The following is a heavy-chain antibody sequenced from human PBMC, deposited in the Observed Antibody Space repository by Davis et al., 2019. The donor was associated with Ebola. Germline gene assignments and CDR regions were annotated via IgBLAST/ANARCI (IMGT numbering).Heavy chain of an antibody. V-gene: IGHV4-4*02. CDR3: ARGVVVGATRGGTRPLGY. J-gene: IGHJ4*02. Sequence: MPSETLSLTCAVSGGSISSSNWWSWVRQPPGKGLEWIGEIYHSGSTNYNPSLKSRVTISVDKSKNQFSLKLSSVTAADTAVYYCARGVVVGATRGGTRPLGYWGQGTLVTVSS. D-gene: IGHD1-26*01. CDR1: GGSISSSNW. CDR2: IYHSGST.